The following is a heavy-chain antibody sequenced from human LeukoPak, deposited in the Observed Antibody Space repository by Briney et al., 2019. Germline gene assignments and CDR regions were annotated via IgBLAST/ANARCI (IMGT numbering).Heavy chain of an antibody. J-gene: IGHJ4*02. CDR1: GFIFSSYW. CDR3: AKGLERESRLDS. Sequence: PGGSLRLSCAASGFIFSSYWMHWVRHAPGKGLAWVSRINTDGSSTSYADSVKGRFTISRDNSKNTLYLQMNSLRAEDTALYYCAKGLERESRLDSWGQGTLVTVSS. CDR2: INTDGSST. D-gene: IGHD1-1*01. V-gene: IGHV3-74*01.